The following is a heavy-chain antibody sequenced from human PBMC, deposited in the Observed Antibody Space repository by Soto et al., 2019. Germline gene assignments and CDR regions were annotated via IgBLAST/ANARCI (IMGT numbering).Heavy chain of an antibody. CDR3: ARDLRQLLSHNYYYYYLDV. J-gene: IGHJ6*03. CDR2: IGSSGLSG. CDR1: GFTFSDYQ. Sequence: QVHLVESGGGLVKPGGSLRLSCAASGFTFSDYQMSWIRQAPGKGLEWVSYIGSSGLSGYYEDSVKGRFTISRDNANNSLYLEMNSLRAEDSAVYYCARDLRQLLSHNYYYYYLDVWGKGTTVSVSS. D-gene: IGHD2-2*01. V-gene: IGHV3-11*01.